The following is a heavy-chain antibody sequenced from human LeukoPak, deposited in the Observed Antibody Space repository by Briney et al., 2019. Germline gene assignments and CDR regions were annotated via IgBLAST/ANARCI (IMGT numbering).Heavy chain of an antibody. CDR2: IYYSGST. Sequence: SETLSLTCTVSGGSISSYYWSWIRQPPGKGLEWIGYIYYSGSTNYNPSLKSRVTISVDTYKNQFSLKLSSVTAADTAVYYCARILECSGGSCYSGYYYYYMDVWGKGTTVTVSS. J-gene: IGHJ6*03. V-gene: IGHV4-59*01. CDR3: ARILECSGGSCYSGYYYYYMDV. CDR1: GGSISSYY. D-gene: IGHD2-15*01.